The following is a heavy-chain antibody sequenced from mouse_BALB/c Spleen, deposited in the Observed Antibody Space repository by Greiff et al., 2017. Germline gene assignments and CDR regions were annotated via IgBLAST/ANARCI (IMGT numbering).Heavy chain of an antibody. Sequence: QVQLKESGPGLVAPSQSLSITCTVSGFSLTSYGVHWVRQPPGKGLEWLGVIWAGGSTNYNSALMSRLSISKDNSKSQVFLKMNSLQTDDTAMYYCARDRNYGNLSWFAYWGQGTLVTVSA. CDR2: IWAGGST. V-gene: IGHV2-9*02. D-gene: IGHD2-1*01. CDR1: GFSLTSYG. J-gene: IGHJ3*01. CDR3: ARDRNYGNLSWFAY.